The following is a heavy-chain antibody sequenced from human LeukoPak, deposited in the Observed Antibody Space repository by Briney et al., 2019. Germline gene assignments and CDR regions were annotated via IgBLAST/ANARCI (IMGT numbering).Heavy chain of an antibody. V-gene: IGHV3-21*01. CDR2: ISSSSSYI. D-gene: IGHD3-10*01. Sequence: PGGSLRLSCAASGFTFSSYSMNWVRQAPGKGLEWVSSISSSSSYIYYADSVKGRFTISRDNAKNSLHLQMNSLRAEDTAVYYCARGSMVRDPVGYWGQGTLVTVSS. CDR1: GFTFSSYS. CDR3: ARGSMVRDPVGY. J-gene: IGHJ4*02.